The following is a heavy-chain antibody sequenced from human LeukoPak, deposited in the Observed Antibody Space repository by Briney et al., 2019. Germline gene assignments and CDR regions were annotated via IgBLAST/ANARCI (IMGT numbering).Heavy chain of an antibody. D-gene: IGHD6-19*01. J-gene: IGHJ6*02. CDR3: AREKIRYSSGWTNYYGMDV. CDR2: INPSGGST. V-gene: IGHV1-46*01. CDR1: GYTFTSYY. Sequence: ASVKVSCKASGYTFTSYYMHWVRQAPGQGLEWMGIINPSGGSTSYAQKFQGRVTMTRDTSTSTVYMELSSLRSEDTAVYYCAREKIRYSSGWTNYYGMDVWGQGTTVTVSS.